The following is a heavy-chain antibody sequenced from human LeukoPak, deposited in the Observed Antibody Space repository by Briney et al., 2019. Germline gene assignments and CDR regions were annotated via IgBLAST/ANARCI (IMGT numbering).Heavy chain of an antibody. CDR3: ATSPYYASSGYMRY. Sequence: AAVTVSFKASGYTFTSYGISWVRQAPGQGLEWMGWISAYNGNTNYAQKLQGRVTITTDKSTNTAYMELRSLRSDDTAVYYCATSPYYASSGYMRYWGQGTLVTVSS. J-gene: IGHJ4*02. CDR1: GYTFTSYG. D-gene: IGHD3-22*01. CDR2: ISAYNGNT. V-gene: IGHV1-18*01.